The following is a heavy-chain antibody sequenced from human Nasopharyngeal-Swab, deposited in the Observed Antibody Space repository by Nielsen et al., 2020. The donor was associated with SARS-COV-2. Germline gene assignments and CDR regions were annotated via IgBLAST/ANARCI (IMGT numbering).Heavy chain of an antibody. CDR1: GFTFSSYD. J-gene: IGHJ6*02. CDR2: IGTAGDP. Sequence: GESLKISCAASGFTFSSYDMHWVRQATGKGLEWVSAIGTAGDPYYPGSVKGRFTISRKNAKNSLYLQMNSLRAGDTAVYYCARGLRHYYGMDVWGQGTTVTVSS. CDR3: ARGLRHYYGMDV. V-gene: IGHV3-13*05.